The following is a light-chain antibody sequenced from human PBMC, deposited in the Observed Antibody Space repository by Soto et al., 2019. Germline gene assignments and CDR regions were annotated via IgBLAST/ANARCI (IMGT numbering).Light chain of an antibody. J-gene: IGLJ2*01. Sequence: QSALTQPASVSGSPGQSITIYCTGTSSDVGSYNLVSWYQQHPGKAPKLMIYEGSKRPSGVSNRFSGSKSGNTASLTISGLQAEDEADYYCCSYAGSSIVVFGGGTKLTVL. CDR1: SSDVGSYNL. V-gene: IGLV2-23*01. CDR2: EGS. CDR3: CSYAGSSIVV.